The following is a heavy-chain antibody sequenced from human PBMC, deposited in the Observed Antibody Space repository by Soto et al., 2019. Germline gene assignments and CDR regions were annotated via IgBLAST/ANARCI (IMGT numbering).Heavy chain of an antibody. J-gene: IGHJ4*02. CDR2: TAHTGNT. D-gene: IGHD6-6*01. Sequence: SETLSLTCSVSGVSVTSYHWSWIRQFPGKGLEWIAYTAHTGNTNYNPSLKSRVIISLDTSKNQVSLQLTSMSPADTAVYYCARVGGLAARTFDYWGPGTLVTVSS. V-gene: IGHV4-59*02. CDR1: GVSVTSYH. CDR3: ARVGGLAARTFDY.